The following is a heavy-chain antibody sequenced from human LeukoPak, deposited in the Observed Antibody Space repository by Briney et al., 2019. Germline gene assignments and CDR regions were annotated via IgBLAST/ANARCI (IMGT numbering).Heavy chain of an antibody. J-gene: IGHJ4*02. CDR2: ISGSGGST. Sequence: PPGGSLRLSCAASGFTFSSYAMSWVRQAPGKGLDWVSAISGSGGSTYYADSVKGRFTISRDNSKNTLYLQMNSLRAEDTAVYYCAKVPKLLWFGELIYYFDYWGQGTLVTVS. D-gene: IGHD3-10*01. CDR3: AKVPKLLWFGELIYYFDY. CDR1: GFTFSSYA. V-gene: IGHV3-23*01.